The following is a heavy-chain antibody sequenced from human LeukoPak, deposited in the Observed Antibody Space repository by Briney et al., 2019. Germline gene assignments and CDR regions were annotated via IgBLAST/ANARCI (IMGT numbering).Heavy chain of an antibody. CDR1: GFTFSSYS. CDR3: ARDPWSGTTHFDY. CDR2: ISSSSSTI. D-gene: IGHD3-3*01. V-gene: IGHV3-48*01. J-gene: IGHJ4*02. Sequence: GGSLRLSCAASGFTFSSYSMNWVRQAPGKGLEWVPYISSSSSTIYYADSVKGRFTISRDNAKNSLYLQMNSLRAEDTAVYYCARDPWSGTTHFDYWGQGTLVTVSS.